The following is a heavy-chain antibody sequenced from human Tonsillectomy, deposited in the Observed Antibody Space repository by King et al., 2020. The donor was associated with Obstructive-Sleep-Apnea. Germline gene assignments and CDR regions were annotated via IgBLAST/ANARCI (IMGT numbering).Heavy chain of an antibody. V-gene: IGHV3-30*18. J-gene: IGHJ3*02. Sequence: VQLVESGGGVVQPGRSLRLSCAASGFTFSTYGMHWVRQAPGKGLEWVAVISFDGNKKNYADSVKGRFTISRDNSKKTLYLQMNSLRAEDTAVYYCAKVWMVDENPFDIWGQGTMVTVSS. D-gene: IGHD5-12*01. CDR2: ISFDGNKK. CDR1: GFTFSTYG. CDR3: AKVWMVDENPFDI.